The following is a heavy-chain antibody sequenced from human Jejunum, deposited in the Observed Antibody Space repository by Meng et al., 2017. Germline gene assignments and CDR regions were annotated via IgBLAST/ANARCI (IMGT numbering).Heavy chain of an antibody. Sequence: QVELVGFGAGVKKPGSSGKVSCKASGGTFSSDAMSWVRQDPGQGLEWMGGIIPIFGPTNYAQKFQGRLTITADESTSTAYMELSGLRSEDTALYYCARGAVMATTYYFEYWGQGSLVTVSS. D-gene: IGHD1-26*01. CDR1: GGTFSSDA. CDR2: IIPIFGPT. J-gene: IGHJ4*02. CDR3: ARGAVMATTYYFEY. V-gene: IGHV1-69*01.